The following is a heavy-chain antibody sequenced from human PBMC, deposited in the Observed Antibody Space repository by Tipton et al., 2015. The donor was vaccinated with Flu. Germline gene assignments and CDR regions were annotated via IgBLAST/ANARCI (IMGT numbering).Heavy chain of an antibody. CDR1: GYSISSGYY. D-gene: IGHD3-9*01. CDR2: IYHSGST. J-gene: IGHJ5*02. V-gene: IGHV4-38-2*01. Sequence: TLSLTCAVSGYSISSGYYWGWIRQPPGKGLEWIGSIYHSGSTYYNPSLKSRVTISVDTPKNQFSLKLSSVTAADTAVYYCARHGYYDILTGYYSWFDPWGQGTLVTVSS. CDR3: ARHGYYDILTGYYSWFDP.